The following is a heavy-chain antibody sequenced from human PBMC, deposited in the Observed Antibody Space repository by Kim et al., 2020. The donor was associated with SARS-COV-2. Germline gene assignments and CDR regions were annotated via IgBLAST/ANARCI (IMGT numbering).Heavy chain of an antibody. D-gene: IGHD5-12*01. CDR1: GGSISSSNW. CDR3: ARQVGAEWLRLMSDGWFDP. Sequence: SETLSLTCAVSGGSISSSNWWSWVRQPPGKGLEWIGEIYHSGSTNYNPSLKSRVTISVDKSKNQFSLKLSSVTAADTAVYYCARQVGAEWLRLMSDGWFDPWGQGTLVTVSS. V-gene: IGHV4-4*02. CDR2: IYHSGST. J-gene: IGHJ5*02.